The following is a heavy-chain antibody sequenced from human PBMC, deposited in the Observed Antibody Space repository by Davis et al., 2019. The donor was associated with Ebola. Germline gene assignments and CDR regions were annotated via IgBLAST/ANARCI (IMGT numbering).Heavy chain of an antibody. V-gene: IGHV4-34*01. J-gene: IGHJ6*02. D-gene: IGHD2-15*01. Sequence: SETLSLTCAVYGGSFSGYYWSWIRQPPGKGLEWIGEINHSGSTNYNPSLKSRVTISVDTSKNQFSLKLSSVTAADTAVYYCARLPVILHYYYGMDVWGQGTTVTVSS. CDR1: GGSFSGYY. CDR2: INHSGST. CDR3: ARLPVILHYYYGMDV.